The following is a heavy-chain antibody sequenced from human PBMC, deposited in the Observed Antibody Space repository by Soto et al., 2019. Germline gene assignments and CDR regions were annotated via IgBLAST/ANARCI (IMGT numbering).Heavy chain of an antibody. CDR1: GYTFTSYG. D-gene: IGHD3-22*01. V-gene: IGHV1-18*01. J-gene: IGHJ4*02. Sequence: GASVKVSCKASGYTFTSYGISWVRRAPGQGLEWMGWISAYNGNTNYAQKLQARVTMTTDTSTSTAYMEVRSLRSDDTAVYYFAKEGYDNSGSHSFDYWGQGTLVTVSS. CDR3: AKEGYDNSGSHSFDY. CDR2: ISAYNGNT.